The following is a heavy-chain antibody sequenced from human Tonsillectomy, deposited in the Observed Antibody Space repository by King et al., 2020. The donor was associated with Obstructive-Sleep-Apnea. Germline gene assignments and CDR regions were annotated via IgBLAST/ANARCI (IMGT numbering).Heavy chain of an antibody. Sequence: VQLVESGGGLVQSGGSLRLSCAAAGFTFSDYWMTWVRQAPGKGREWVANIKQDGSDKYYVDSVKGRFTISRDNADNSLSLQMDSLRAEDTAVYYCAKGSYRHDYWGQGTLVTVSS. CDR3: AKGSYRHDY. CDR2: IKQDGSDK. D-gene: IGHD3-16*02. V-gene: IGHV3-7*01. CDR1: GFTFSDYW. J-gene: IGHJ4*02.